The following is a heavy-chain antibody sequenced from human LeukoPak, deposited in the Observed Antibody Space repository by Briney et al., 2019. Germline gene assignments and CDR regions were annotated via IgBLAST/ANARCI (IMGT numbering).Heavy chain of an antibody. CDR1: GFTFSTYA. Sequence: PGGSLRLSCAVSGFTFSTYAMSWVRQAPGKGLEWVSAVRGSGSDTYYADSVKGRFTISRDNSKNTLYLQLNSLRGEDTAVYYCASQTTVKYYFDYWGQGTLVTASS. J-gene: IGHJ4*02. V-gene: IGHV3-23*01. CDR2: VRGSGSDT. D-gene: IGHD4-17*01. CDR3: ASQTTVKYYFDY.